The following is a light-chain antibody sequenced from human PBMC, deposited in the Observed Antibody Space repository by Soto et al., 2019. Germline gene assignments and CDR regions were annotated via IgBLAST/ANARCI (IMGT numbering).Light chain of an antibody. CDR3: AAWDDSLSGHYV. V-gene: IGLV1-44*01. CDR1: SSNIGIDT. J-gene: IGLJ1*01. CDR2: SNN. Sequence: QSVLTQPPSVSAAPGQRVTLSCSGSSSNIGIDTVDWYQHLPGTAPKLLIYSNNQRSSGVPDRISGSKSGTSASLAISGLQSEDEADYYCAAWDDSLSGHYVFGTGTKVTVL.